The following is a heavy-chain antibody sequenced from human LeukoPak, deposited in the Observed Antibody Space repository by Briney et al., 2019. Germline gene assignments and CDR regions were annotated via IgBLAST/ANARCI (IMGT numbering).Heavy chain of an antibody. J-gene: IGHJ4*02. V-gene: IGHV3-7*01. CDR3: ARDRYYYDSSGYYFY. D-gene: IGHD3-22*01. CDR1: GFTFSSYW. Sequence: GGSLGLSCAASGFTFSSYWMSWVRQAPGKGLEWVANIKQDGSEKYYVDSVKGRFTISRDNAKNSLYLQMNSLRAEDTAVYYCARDRYYYDSSGYYFYWGQGTLVTVSS. CDR2: IKQDGSEK.